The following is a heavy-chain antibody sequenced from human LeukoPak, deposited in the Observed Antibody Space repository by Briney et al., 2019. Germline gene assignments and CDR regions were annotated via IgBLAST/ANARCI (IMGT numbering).Heavy chain of an antibody. CDR3: ARAPSEIGGYYPEYFRH. CDR1: GFTFSSYG. CDR2: IKGDGNT. D-gene: IGHD3-22*01. V-gene: IGHV3-74*01. Sequence: PGGSLRLSCAPSGFTFSSYGMHWVRQAPGKGLVWVSRIKGDGNTNYADSVKGRFTISRDNAKNTVSLQMNSLRAEDTGVYYCARAPSEIGGYYPEYFRHWGQGTLVTVSS. J-gene: IGHJ1*01.